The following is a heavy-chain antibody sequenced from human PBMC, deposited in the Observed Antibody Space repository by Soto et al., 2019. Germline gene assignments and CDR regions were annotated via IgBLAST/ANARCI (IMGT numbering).Heavy chain of an antibody. V-gene: IGHV1-3*01. Sequence: GASVKVSCKASGYAFNGYAMHWVRQAPGHRLEWMGWINAGNGNTKYSQKFQGRVTITRDTSASTAYMELSSLRSEDTAVYYCARAVAVTADFDFWGQGTLVTVSS. D-gene: IGHD2-21*02. CDR3: ARAVAVTADFDF. J-gene: IGHJ4*02. CDR2: INAGNGNT. CDR1: GYAFNGYA.